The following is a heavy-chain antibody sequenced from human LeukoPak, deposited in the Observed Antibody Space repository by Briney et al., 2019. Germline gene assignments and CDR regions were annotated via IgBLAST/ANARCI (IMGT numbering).Heavy chain of an antibody. J-gene: IGHJ4*02. Sequence: PSQTLSLTFAVSGGSISSGGYSWSWIRQPPGKDLEWMGYIYHSGSTYYNPSLKSRVTISVDRSKNQFSLQLNSVTAADTAVYYCASAPYGSGREPFPYDYWGQGTLVTVSS. CDR1: GGSISSGGYS. V-gene: IGHV4-30-2*01. CDR2: IYHSGST. D-gene: IGHD3-10*01. CDR3: ASAPYGSGREPFPYDY.